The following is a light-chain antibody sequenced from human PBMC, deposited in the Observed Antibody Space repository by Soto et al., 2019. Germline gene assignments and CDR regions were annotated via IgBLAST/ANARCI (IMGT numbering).Light chain of an antibody. V-gene: IGKV1-39*01. CDR2: AAS. J-gene: IGKJ2*01. CDR3: QETFTTPYT. Sequence: DIQMTQSPSSLSASVGDRVTITCRASQGISRYLNWYQQKPGKAPKVLIYAASNLESGVPSRFSGSGSGTDFSLTISSLPAGDFATYFCQETFTTPYTFGQGTKV. CDR1: QGISRY.